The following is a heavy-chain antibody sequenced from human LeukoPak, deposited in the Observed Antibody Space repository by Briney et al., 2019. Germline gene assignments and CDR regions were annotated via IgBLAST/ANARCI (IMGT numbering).Heavy chain of an antibody. Sequence: ASVKVSCKASGYTFTSYGISWVRQAPGQGLEWMGGFDPEDGETIYAQKFQGRVTMTEDTSTDTAYMELSSLRSEDTAVYYCATNLSIVRHFDYWGQGTLVTVSS. V-gene: IGHV1-24*01. CDR1: GYTFTSYG. D-gene: IGHD2-8*01. CDR3: ATNLSIVRHFDY. J-gene: IGHJ4*02. CDR2: FDPEDGET.